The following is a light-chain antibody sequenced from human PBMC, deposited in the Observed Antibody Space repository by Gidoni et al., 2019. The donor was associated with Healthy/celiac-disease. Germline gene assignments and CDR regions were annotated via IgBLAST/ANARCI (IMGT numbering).Light chain of an antibody. Sequence: DIVMTQSPLSLPVTPGEPASISCTSRQSLLHSNGYNYLDWYLQKPGQSPQLLIYLGSNRASGVPDRFSGSGSGTDFTLKISRVEAEDVGVYYCMQALQTPSTFGQGTKVEIK. CDR1: QSLLHSNGYNY. J-gene: IGKJ1*01. CDR3: MQALQTPST. V-gene: IGKV2-28*01. CDR2: LGS.